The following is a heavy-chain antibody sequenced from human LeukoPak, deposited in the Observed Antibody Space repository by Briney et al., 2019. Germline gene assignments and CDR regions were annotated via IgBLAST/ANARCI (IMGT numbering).Heavy chain of an antibody. V-gene: IGHV3-21*01. CDR3: ARVRPPKSVLAAIDAFDI. J-gene: IGHJ3*02. CDR2: ISSSSSYI. Sequence: PGGSLRLSCAASGFTFSSYSMNWVRHAPGKGLEWVSSISSSSSYIYYADSVKGRFTISRDNAKNSLYLQMNSLRAEDTAVYYCARVRPPKSVLAAIDAFDIWGQGTMVTVSS. D-gene: IGHD2-2*01. CDR1: GFTFSSYS.